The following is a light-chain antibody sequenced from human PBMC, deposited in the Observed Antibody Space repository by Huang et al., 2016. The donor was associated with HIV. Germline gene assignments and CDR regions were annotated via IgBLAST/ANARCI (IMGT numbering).Light chain of an antibody. CDR1: QSVSSY. J-gene: IGKJ4*01. CDR2: DAS. Sequence: EIILTQSPATLSLSPGERATLSCRASQSVSSYLAWYQQKPGQAPRLLIYDASNRATGIPARFSGSGSGTDFTLSSSSLEPEDFAVYYCQQRSNRPPLTFGGGTKVEIK. V-gene: IGKV3-11*01. CDR3: QQRSNRPPLT.